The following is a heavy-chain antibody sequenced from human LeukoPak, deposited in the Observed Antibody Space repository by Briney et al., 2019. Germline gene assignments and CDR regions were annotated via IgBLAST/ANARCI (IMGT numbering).Heavy chain of an antibody. CDR3: ARDRGYNLGIDY. D-gene: IGHD3-22*01. J-gene: IGHJ4*02. CDR2: IYHSGST. V-gene: IGHV4-30-2*01. CDR1: GGAVNSGGYY. Sequence: SETLSLTCTVSGGAVNSGGYYWSWIRQPPGKGLEWIGYIYHSGSTYYNPSLKSRVTISVDRSKTHFSLKLSSVTAADTAVYYCARDRGYNLGIDYWGQGTLVTVSS.